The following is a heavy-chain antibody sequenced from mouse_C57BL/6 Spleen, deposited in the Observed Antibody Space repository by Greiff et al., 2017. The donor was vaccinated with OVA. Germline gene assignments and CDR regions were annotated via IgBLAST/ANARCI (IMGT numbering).Heavy chain of an antibody. CDR3: ARGIYYDYSYAMDY. J-gene: IGHJ4*01. CDR2: IYPGSGST. D-gene: IGHD2-4*01. Sequence: QVQLQQSGAELVKPGASVKMSCKASGYTFTSYWITWVKQRPGQGLEWIGDIYPGSGSTNYNEKFKSKATLTVDTSSSTAYMQLSSLTSEDSAVYDCARGIYYDYSYAMDYWGQGTSVTVSS. V-gene: IGHV1-55*01. CDR1: GYTFTSYW.